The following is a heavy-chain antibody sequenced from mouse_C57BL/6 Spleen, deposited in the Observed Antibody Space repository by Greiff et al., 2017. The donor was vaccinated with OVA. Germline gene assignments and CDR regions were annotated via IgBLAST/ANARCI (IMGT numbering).Heavy chain of an antibody. Sequence: EVKLMESGPGLAKPSQTLSLTCSVTGYSITSDYWNWIRQFPGNKLEYMGYISYSGSTYYNPSLNSRISITRDTSKNQYYLQLNSVTTEDTATYYCARSPPRGGDWYFDVWGTGTTVTVSS. V-gene: IGHV3-8*01. J-gene: IGHJ1*03. CDR1: GYSITSDY. CDR3: ARSPPRGGDWYFDV. CDR2: ISYSGST.